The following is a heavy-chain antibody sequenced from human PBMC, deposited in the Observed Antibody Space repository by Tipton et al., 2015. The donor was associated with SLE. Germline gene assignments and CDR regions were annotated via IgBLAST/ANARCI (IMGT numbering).Heavy chain of an antibody. CDR1: GGSLSGSW. D-gene: IGHD2-8*02. CDR3: ARGLSSLVGFYYYYYMDV. Sequence: TLSLTCTVSGGSLSGSWWSWVRQPPGKGLECIGEIWHIGDTNYNPSLKSRVAISIDTSKNQFSLKLSSVTAADTAVYYCARGLSSLVGFYYYYYMDVWGKGTTVTVSS. V-gene: IGHV4-4*02. J-gene: IGHJ6*03. CDR2: IWHIGDT.